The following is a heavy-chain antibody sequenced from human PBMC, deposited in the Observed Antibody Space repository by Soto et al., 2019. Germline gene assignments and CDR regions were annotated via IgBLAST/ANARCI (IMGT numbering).Heavy chain of an antibody. D-gene: IGHD4-4*01. Sequence: EVQLLESGGGLVQRGWSLRLSCVGSGFTFSDYAMSWVRQPPGKGLEWVSTISGSGGSRYYADSVQGRFTISRDNSKNTVFLQMNSLRAEDTAIYFCAKGPLEHPQSNDFWGQGTLVTVSS. V-gene: IGHV3-23*01. CDR2: ISGSGGSR. CDR3: AKGPLEHPQSNDF. CDR1: GFTFSDYA. J-gene: IGHJ4*02.